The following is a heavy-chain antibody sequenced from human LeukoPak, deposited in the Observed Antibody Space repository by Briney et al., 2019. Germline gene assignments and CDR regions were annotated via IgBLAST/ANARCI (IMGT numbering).Heavy chain of an antibody. V-gene: IGHV1-46*01. CDR2: INPSGGST. CDR1: GYTFTSYY. J-gene: IGHJ4*02. CDR3: AREGMATNHIDY. Sequence: ASVKVSCKASGYTFTSYYMHWVRQAPGQGLEWMGIINPSGGSTSYAQKFQGRVTITADESTSTAYMELSSLRSEDTAVYYCAREGMATNHIDYWGQGTLVTVSS. D-gene: IGHD5-24*01.